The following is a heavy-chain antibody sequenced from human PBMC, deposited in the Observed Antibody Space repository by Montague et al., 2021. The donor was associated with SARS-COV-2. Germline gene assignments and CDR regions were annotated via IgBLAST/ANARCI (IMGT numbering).Heavy chain of an antibody. CDR3: ASAYYYGSGTYVYNYYMDD. Sequence: SETLSLTCTVSGGSVSSSPYYWGWIRQPPGRGLEWVGSIYYSGRTYFSPSLKSRLTISVDSSENQFSLRLSSVTAADTAVYYCASAYYYGSGTYVYNYYMDDWGKGTTVTVSS. D-gene: IGHD3-10*01. CDR1: GGSVSSSPYY. J-gene: IGHJ6*03. CDR2: IYYSGRT. V-gene: IGHV4-39*01.